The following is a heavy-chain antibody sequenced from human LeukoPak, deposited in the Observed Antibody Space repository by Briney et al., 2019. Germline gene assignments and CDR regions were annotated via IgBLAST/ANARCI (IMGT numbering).Heavy chain of an antibody. J-gene: IGHJ4*02. D-gene: IGHD3-10*01. CDR1: GFTFSSYG. CDR3: ARDVGKAWYYLIDY. Sequence: PGRSLRLSCAASGFTFSSYGMHWVRQAPGKGLEWVALISYDGSNKNYADSVKGRFTISRDDSKNTLYLQMSSLRAEDTAVYYCARDVGKAWYYLIDYWGQGTLVTVSS. V-gene: IGHV3-30*03. CDR2: ISYDGSNK.